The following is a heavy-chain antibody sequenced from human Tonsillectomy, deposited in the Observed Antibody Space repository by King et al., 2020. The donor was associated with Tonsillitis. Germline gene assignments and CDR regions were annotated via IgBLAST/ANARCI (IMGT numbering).Heavy chain of an antibody. CDR3: ARVHSSAHWYFDL. D-gene: IGHD6-25*01. CDR1: GGSISSYY. Sequence: VQLQESGPGLVKPSETLCLTCTVSGGSISSYYWSWIRQPPGKGLEWIGYIYYSGSTDYNPSLKSRVTISVDTSKNQFSLKLSSVTAADTAVYFCARVHSSAHWYFDLWGRGPLVPVSS. J-gene: IGHJ2*01. V-gene: IGHV4-59*01. CDR2: IYYSGST.